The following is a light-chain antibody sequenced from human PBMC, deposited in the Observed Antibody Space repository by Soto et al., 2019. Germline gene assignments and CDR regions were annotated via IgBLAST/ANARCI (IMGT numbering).Light chain of an antibody. Sequence: EIVLNQTPVTSPVTLGQPASIYCTSSQSLDHSDGNTYLSWLLQRPGQPPRILIYKVSQRFDGVPDRFSGSGAGTNFTLKNTRVEAEDVGLYHCMQATQVPYTFGQGTKLDLK. J-gene: IGKJ2*01. V-gene: IGKV2-24*01. CDR2: KVS. CDR1: QSLDHSDGNTY. CDR3: MQATQVPYT.